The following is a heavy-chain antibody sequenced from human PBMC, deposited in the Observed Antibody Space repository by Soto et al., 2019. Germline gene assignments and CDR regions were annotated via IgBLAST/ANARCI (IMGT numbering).Heavy chain of an antibody. CDR3: ARDPPPHFHTLSDYYYYGMDV. D-gene: IGHD1-26*01. CDR2: ISYDGSKK. Sequence: QVQLVESGGGVVQPGRSLRLSCAASGFTFSSHAMHWVRQAPGKGLEWVAVISYDGSKKYYADSVKGRFTISRDNSKNTLYLQMNSLIAEDTAVYYCARDPPPHFHTLSDYYYYGMDVWGQGTTVTVSS. J-gene: IGHJ6*02. V-gene: IGHV3-30-3*01. CDR1: GFTFSSHA.